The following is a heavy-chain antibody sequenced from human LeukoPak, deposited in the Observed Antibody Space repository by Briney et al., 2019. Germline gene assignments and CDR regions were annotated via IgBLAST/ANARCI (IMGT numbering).Heavy chain of an antibody. Sequence: GGSLRLSCAASGFTFSSYSLNWVRQAPGRGWEWVSYISSSNSTIYYADSVKGRFTISRDNAKNSLYLQMNSLRAEDTAVYYCARGHGWYGGDFDYWGQGTLVTVSS. CDR2: ISSSNSTI. J-gene: IGHJ4*02. CDR3: ARGHGWYGGDFDY. D-gene: IGHD6-19*01. V-gene: IGHV3-48*04. CDR1: GFTFSSYS.